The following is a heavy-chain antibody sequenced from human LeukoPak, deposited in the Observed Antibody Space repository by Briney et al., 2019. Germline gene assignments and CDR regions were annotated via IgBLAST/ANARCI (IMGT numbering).Heavy chain of an antibody. V-gene: IGHV3-7*03. CDR2: IKQDGSEK. D-gene: IGHD2-21*01. J-gene: IGHJ4*02. CDR1: GFIFSRHW. CDR3: ASELLFPFDY. Sequence: GGSLRLSCAASGFIFSRHWMSWVRQAPGKGLEWVANIKQDGSEKYYVDSVKGRFTIPRDNAKNSLYLQMNSLRAEDTAVYYCASELLFPFDYWGQGTLVTVSS.